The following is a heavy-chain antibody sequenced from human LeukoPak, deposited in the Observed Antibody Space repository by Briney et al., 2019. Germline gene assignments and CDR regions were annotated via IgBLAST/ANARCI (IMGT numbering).Heavy chain of an antibody. CDR1: GGSISSSSYY. D-gene: IGHD2-21*02. J-gene: IGHJ5*02. CDR3: AACGGDCYSYWFDP. Sequence: SETLSLTCTVSGGSISSSSYYWGWIRQPPGKGLEWIGSIYYSGSTYYNPSLKSRVTISVDTSKNQFSLKLSSVTAADTAVYYCAACGGDCYSYWFDPWGQGTLVTVSS. CDR2: IYYSGST. V-gene: IGHV4-39*07.